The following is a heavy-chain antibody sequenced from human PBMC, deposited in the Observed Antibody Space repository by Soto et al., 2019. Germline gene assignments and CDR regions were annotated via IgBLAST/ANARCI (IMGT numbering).Heavy chain of an antibody. CDR2: ISTYNGNT. CDR1: GYTFTTYG. Sequence: ASVKVSCKASGYTFTTYGISWVRQAPGQGLEWMGWISTYNGNTNYAQKFQSRVTMTTDTPTSTAYMELRSHRSDDTAVYYCARGGSSSWYGAFDIWGQGTMVTVSS. CDR3: ARGGSSSWYGAFDI. J-gene: IGHJ3*02. D-gene: IGHD6-13*01. V-gene: IGHV1-18*04.